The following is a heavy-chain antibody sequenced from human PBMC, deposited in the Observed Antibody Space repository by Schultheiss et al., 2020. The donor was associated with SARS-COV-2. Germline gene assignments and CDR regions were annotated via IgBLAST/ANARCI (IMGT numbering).Heavy chain of an antibody. CDR2: IYYSGST. D-gene: IGHD3-10*01. Sequence: SETLSLTCAVSGGSISSSNWWSWVRQPPGKGLEWIGYIYYSGSTNYNPSLKSRVTISVDTSKNQFSLKLSSVTAADTAVYYCARSPKCLTMVRGVIITRSGWFDPWGQGTLVTVSS. V-gene: IGHV4-4*02. CDR1: GGSISSSNW. J-gene: IGHJ5*02. CDR3: ARSPKCLTMVRGVIITRSGWFDP.